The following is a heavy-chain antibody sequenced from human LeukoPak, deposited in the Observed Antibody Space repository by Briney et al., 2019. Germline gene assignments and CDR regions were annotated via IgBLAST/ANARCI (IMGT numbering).Heavy chain of an antibody. J-gene: IGHJ6*03. D-gene: IGHD3-10*01. CDR1: GYTFTSYY. Sequence: EASVKVSCKASGYTFTSYYMHWVRQAPGQGLEWMGIINPSGGSTNYAQKFQGRVTMTRDTSTNTVYMELSSLRSEDTAVYYCARGPSITMVRGGQWSYYMDVWGKGTTVTISS. CDR2: INPSGGST. CDR3: ARGPSITMVRGGQWSYYMDV. V-gene: IGHV1-46*01.